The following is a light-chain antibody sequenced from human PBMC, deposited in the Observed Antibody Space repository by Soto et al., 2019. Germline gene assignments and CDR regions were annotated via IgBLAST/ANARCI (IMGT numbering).Light chain of an antibody. CDR2: AAS. CDR1: QGISNN. J-gene: IGKJ2*01. Sequence: DLQLTQSPSSLSASVGDRVTITCRASQGISNNLAWYQQKPGKVPKLLIYAASTLQSGVPSRFSGSGSGTDFTLTISSLQPEDVATYYCQKYNSAPHTFGQGTKLEIK. CDR3: QKYNSAPHT. V-gene: IGKV1-27*01.